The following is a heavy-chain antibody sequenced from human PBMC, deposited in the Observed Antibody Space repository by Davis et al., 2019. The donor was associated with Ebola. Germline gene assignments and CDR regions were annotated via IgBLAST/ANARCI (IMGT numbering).Heavy chain of an antibody. Sequence: SQTLSLTCAISGDSVSSNSAAWNWIRQSPSRGLEWLGRTYYRSKWYNNYAVSVKSRITINPDTSKNQFSLQLNSVTPEDTAVYYCARVSLHCSGGSCYSFDYWGQGTLVTVSS. CDR1: GDSVSSNSAA. J-gene: IGHJ4*02. CDR2: TYYRSKWYN. V-gene: IGHV6-1*01. CDR3: ARVSLHCSGGSCYSFDY. D-gene: IGHD2-15*01.